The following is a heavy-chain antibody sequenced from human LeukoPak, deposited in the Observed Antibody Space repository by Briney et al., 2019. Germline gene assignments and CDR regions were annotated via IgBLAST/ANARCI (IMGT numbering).Heavy chain of an antibody. CDR1: GGSISSDWY. CDR3: ARAKRDYYDNSGYESYYYFMDV. V-gene: IGHV4-38-2*02. CDR2: IYRNGDT. J-gene: IGHJ6*03. Sequence: SETLSLTCTVSGGSISSDWYWGWVRQPPGNGLEWIGAIYRNGDTYYNPSLKSRVTISLGTSKNQFSLRLNSVTAADTAVYYCARAKRDYYDNSGYESYYYFMDVWGKGTTVTVFS. D-gene: IGHD3-22*01.